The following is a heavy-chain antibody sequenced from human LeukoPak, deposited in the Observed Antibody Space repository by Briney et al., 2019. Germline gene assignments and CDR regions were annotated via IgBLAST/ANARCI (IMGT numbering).Heavy chain of an antibody. CDR3: ARVAYYYYYYMDV. CDR2: INHSGST. Sequence: SETLSLTCAVYGGSFSGYYWSWVRQPPGKGLEWIGEINHSGSTNYNPSLKSRVTISVDTSKNQFSLKLSSVTAADTAVYYCARVAYYYYYYMDVWGKGTTVTVSS. CDR1: GGSFSGYY. V-gene: IGHV4-34*01. J-gene: IGHJ6*03.